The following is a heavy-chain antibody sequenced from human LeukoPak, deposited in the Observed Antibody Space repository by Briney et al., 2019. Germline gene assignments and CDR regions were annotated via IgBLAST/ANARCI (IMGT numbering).Heavy chain of an antibody. CDR3: AKDSSGPAF. CDR1: GFTFSSYA. V-gene: IGHV3-23*01. J-gene: IGHJ1*01. CDR2: ISGAGGST. D-gene: IGHD6-19*01. Sequence: GGSLRLSCAASGFTFSSYAMSWVRQAPGKGLGWVSGISGAGGSTYYADSVKGRFTISRDYSKNTLYLQMNSLRVDDTAVYYCAKDSSGPAFWGQGTLVTVSS.